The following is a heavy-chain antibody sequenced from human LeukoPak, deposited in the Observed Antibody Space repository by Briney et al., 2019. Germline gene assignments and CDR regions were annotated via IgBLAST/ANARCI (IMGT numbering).Heavy chain of an antibody. D-gene: IGHD3-16*02. Sequence: GGSLRLSCAASAFTFSSYAMSWVRQAPGKGLEWVSAISGSGGSTYYADSVKGRFTISRDNSKNTLYLQMNSLRAEDTAVYYCAKDTSYDYVWGSYRPDTFDYWGQGTLVTVSS. J-gene: IGHJ4*02. CDR1: AFTFSSYA. CDR2: ISGSGGST. CDR3: AKDTSYDYVWGSYRPDTFDY. V-gene: IGHV3-23*01.